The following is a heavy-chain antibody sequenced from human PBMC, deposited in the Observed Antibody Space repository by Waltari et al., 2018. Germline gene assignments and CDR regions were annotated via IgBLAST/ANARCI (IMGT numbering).Heavy chain of an antibody. Sequence: VQLVQSGAEVKKPGASVKVSCEASGYSFTSYDVNWVRQATGQGLEWMGWINPHSGEVGYTQRFQGRITMTEDTSTETAYMELSSLRSEDTAVYYCTTGDLGAYDYFPDY. CDR3: TTGDLGAYDYFPDY. V-gene: IGHV1-8*01. D-gene: IGHD3-3*01. J-gene: IGHJ4*01. CDR2: INPHSGEV. CDR1: GYSFTSYD.